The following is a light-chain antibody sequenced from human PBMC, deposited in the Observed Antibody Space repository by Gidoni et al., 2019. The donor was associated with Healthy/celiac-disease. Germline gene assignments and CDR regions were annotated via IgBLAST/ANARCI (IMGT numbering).Light chain of an antibody. V-gene: IGLV2-23*02. CDR3: CSYAGSSTSV. J-gene: IGLJ7*01. Sequence: QSALTQPASGAGSPGQSIPISCTGTSSDVGSYNLVSWYQQHPGKAPKLMIYEVRKRPSGVSHRFSGSKSGHTASLTISGLQAEDEADYSCCSYAGSSTSVFGGGTQLTVL. CDR1: SSDVGSYNL. CDR2: EVR.